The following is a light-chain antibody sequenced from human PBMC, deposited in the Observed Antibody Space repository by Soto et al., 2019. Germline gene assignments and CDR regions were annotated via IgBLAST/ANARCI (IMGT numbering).Light chain of an antibody. CDR1: RDINNF. J-gene: IGKJ1*01. Sequence: DIQLTQSPSSLSASVGDTVTITCRATRDINNFLAWHQERPGKAPKLLIYASTLHSGVPPRFRGSGTGTDFTLTISGLQPEDFGTYYCQQFTSWTFGPGTLVDVK. CDR2: AS. V-gene: IGKV1-9*01. CDR3: QQFTSWT.